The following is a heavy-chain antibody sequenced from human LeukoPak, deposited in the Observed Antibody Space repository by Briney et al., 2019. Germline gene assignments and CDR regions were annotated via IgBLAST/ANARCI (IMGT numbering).Heavy chain of an antibody. Sequence: SETLSLTCTVSGGSISSYYWIWIRQPPGKGLEWIGYIYYSGSTNYNPSLKSRVTISVDTSKNQFSLRLSSVTVADTAVYYCARDPGPWGQGTTVTVSS. J-gene: IGHJ6*02. CDR2: IYYSGST. CDR3: ARDPGP. V-gene: IGHV4-59*01. CDR1: GGSISSYY.